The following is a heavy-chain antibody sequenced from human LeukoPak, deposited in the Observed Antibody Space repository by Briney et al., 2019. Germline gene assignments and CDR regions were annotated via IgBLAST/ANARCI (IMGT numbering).Heavy chain of an antibody. CDR1: GFNVSNNY. CDR3: ARRGDGGRSFDY. V-gene: IGHV3-53*01. D-gene: IGHD4-23*01. Sequence: PGGSLRLSCAASGFNVSNNYMTWVRQAPGKGLEWVSFIYSSGSTYYADSVKGRFTISRDNSKNTLYLQVNSLRAEDTAVYYCARRGDGGRSFDYWGQGALVTVSS. CDR2: IYSSGST. J-gene: IGHJ4*02.